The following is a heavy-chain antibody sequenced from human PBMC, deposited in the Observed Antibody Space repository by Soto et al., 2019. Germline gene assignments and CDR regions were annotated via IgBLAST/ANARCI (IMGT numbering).Heavy chain of an antibody. V-gene: IGHV1-18*01. Sequence: GASVKVSCKASGYTFTSYGISWVRQAPGQGLEWMGWISAYNGNTNYAQKLQGRVTMTTDTSTSTAYMELRSLRSDDTAVYYCARGYCSGGSCYYPFDYWGQGTLVTVS. CDR3: ARGYCSGGSCYYPFDY. CDR1: GYTFTSYG. CDR2: ISAYNGNT. J-gene: IGHJ4*02. D-gene: IGHD2-15*01.